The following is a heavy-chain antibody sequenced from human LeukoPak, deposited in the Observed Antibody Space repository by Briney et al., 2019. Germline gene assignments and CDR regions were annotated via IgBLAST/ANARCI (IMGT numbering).Heavy chain of an antibody. CDR1: GYTFTGYY. Sequence: ASVKVSCKASGYTFTGYYIHWVRQAPGQGREWMGWINHDSGGTNYAQKFEGGVTMTRDTSISTAYFELSRLGSDDTAVYYWARDGLGGSGAFDIWGQGTMVTVSS. J-gene: IGHJ3*02. D-gene: IGHD3-16*01. V-gene: IGHV1-2*02. CDR3: ARDGLGGSGAFDI. CDR2: INHDSGGT.